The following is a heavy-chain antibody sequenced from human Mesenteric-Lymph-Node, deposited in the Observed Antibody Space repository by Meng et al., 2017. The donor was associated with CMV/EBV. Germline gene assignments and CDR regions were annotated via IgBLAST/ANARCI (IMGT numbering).Heavy chain of an antibody. CDR3: ARHHGIAAAGDFDY. CDR1: GGSISSSSYY. D-gene: IGHD6-13*01. J-gene: IGHJ4*02. Sequence: SETLSLTCTVSGGSISSSSYYWGWIRQPPGTGLEWIGSIYYSGSTYYNPSLKSRVTISVDTSKNQFSLKLSSVTAADAAVYYCARHHGIAAAGDFDYWGQGTLVTVSS. V-gene: IGHV4-39*01. CDR2: IYYSGST.